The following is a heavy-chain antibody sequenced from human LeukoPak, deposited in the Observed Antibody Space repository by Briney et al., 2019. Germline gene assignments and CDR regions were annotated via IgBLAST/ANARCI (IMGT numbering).Heavy chain of an antibody. V-gene: IGHV4-34*01. CDR3: ARVMTTVTTFETYSYGMDV. D-gene: IGHD4-17*01. CDR1: GGSFSGSY. Sequence: PSETLSLTCAVSGGSFSGSYWTWIRQPPGKGLEWIGEINHSGSTNYNPSLKSRVTISLDTSKNQFSLRLSSVTAADTAVYYCARVMTTVTTFETYSYGMDVWGQGTTVTVSS. J-gene: IGHJ6*02. CDR2: INHSGST.